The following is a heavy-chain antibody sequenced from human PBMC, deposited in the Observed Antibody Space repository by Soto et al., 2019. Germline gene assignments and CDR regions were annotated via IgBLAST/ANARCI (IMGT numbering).Heavy chain of an antibody. CDR1: GGTFSSYA. Sequence: GASVKVSCKASGGTFSSYAISLLREAPGQGLECRGGIIPIFGTANYAQKFQGRVTITADESTSTAYMELSSLRSEDTAVYYCARGSDPRITIFGVVIGWDAFDIWGQGTMVTVSS. CDR2: IIPIFGTA. D-gene: IGHD3-3*01. CDR3: ARGSDPRITIFGVVIGWDAFDI. V-gene: IGHV1-69*13. J-gene: IGHJ3*02.